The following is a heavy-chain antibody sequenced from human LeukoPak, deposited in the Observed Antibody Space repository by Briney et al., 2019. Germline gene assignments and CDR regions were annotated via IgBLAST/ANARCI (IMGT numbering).Heavy chain of an antibody. CDR2: IYSGGST. CDR3: AREGYYGSGSPPSLYFDY. Sequence: GGSLRLSCAASGITVSSNYMSWVRQAPGKGLEWVSIIYSGGSTYYADSVKGRFTISRDNSRSTLYLQMNSLRPEDTAIYYCAREGYYGSGSPPSLYFDYWGQGTLVTVSS. CDR1: GITVSSNY. D-gene: IGHD3-10*01. V-gene: IGHV3-53*05. J-gene: IGHJ4*02.